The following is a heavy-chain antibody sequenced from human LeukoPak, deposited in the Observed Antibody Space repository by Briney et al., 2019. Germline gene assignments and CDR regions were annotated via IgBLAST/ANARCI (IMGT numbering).Heavy chain of an antibody. CDR2: INHSGST. D-gene: IGHD3-10*01. V-gene: IGHV4-34*01. Sequence: SETLSLTCAVYGGSFSGYYWSWIRQPPGKGLEWIGEINHSGSTNYNPSLKSRGTISVDTSKNQFSLKLSSVPAADTAVYYCATTLRMLRGAAVWGKGTTVTISS. CDR1: GGSFSGYY. J-gene: IGHJ6*04. CDR3: ATTLRMLRGAAV.